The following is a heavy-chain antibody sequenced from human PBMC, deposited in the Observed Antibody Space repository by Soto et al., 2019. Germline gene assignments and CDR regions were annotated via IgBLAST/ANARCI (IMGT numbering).Heavy chain of an antibody. CDR1: GYTFTSYG. CDR2: ISAYNGNT. Sequence: GASVKVSCKASGYTFTSYGISWVRQAPGQGLEWMGWISAYNGNTNYAQKLQGRVTMTTDTSTSTAYMELRSLRSDDTAVYYCARGTAILWFGELSSAIDYWGQGTLVTVSS. CDR3: ARGTAILWFGELSSAIDY. V-gene: IGHV1-18*01. D-gene: IGHD3-10*01. J-gene: IGHJ4*02.